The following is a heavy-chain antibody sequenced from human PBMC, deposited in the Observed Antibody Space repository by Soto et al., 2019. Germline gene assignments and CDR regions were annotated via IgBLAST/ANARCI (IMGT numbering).Heavy chain of an antibody. CDR2: IYCDDDK. J-gene: IGHJ4*02. D-gene: IGHD4-17*01. CDR1: GFSLSTYHMG. Sequence: QITLKESGPTLVRPAQTLTLTCDFSGFSLSTYHMGVAWLRQPPGKALEWLALIYCDDDKLYSPSLKDRLALSQDTSSNQVVLTITNIAPGDSATYFCAHAGDYDLLTFDHWGPGTLVTVSS. CDR3: AHAGDYDLLTFDH. V-gene: IGHV2-5*02.